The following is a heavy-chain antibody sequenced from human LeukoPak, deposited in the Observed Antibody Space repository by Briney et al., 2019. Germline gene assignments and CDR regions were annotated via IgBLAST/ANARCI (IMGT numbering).Heavy chain of an antibody. CDR3: AKDIAAAGTGWYFDL. J-gene: IGHJ2*01. D-gene: IGHD6-13*01. Sequence: GGSLRLSCAASGFTFSSHAMSWVRQAPGKGLEWVSAISGSGGSTYYADSVKGRFTISRDNSKNTLYLQMNSLRAEDTALYYCAKDIAAAGTGWYFDLWGRGTLVTVSS. CDR1: GFTFSSHA. V-gene: IGHV3-23*01. CDR2: ISGSGGST.